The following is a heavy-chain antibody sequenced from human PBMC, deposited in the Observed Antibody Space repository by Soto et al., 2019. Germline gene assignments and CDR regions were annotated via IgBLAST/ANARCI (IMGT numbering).Heavy chain of an antibody. J-gene: IGHJ1*01. CDR1: GGTFSSYT. CDR2: IIPILGIA. D-gene: IGHD5-12*01. V-gene: IGHV1-69*02. Sequence: QVQLVQSGAEVKKPGSSVKVSCKASGGTFSSYTISWVRQAPGQGLEWMGRIIPILGIANYAQKFQGRVTITADKSTSTAYMELSSLRSEDTAVYYCARGVRSGYDQDTLLAEYFQHWGQGTLVTVSS. CDR3: ARGVRSGYDQDTLLAEYFQH.